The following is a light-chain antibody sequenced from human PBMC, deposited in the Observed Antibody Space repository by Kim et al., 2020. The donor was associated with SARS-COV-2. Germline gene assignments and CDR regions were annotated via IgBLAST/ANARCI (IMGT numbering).Light chain of an antibody. CDR2: GKN. CDR3: NSRDSSGNVV. V-gene: IGLV3-19*01. Sequence: VALGQTVRITCQGDSLRSYYASWYQQKPGQARVLVIYGKNNRPSGIPDRFSGSSSGNTASLTITGAQAEDEADYYCNSRDSSGNVVFGGGTQLTVL. J-gene: IGLJ2*01. CDR1: SLRSYY.